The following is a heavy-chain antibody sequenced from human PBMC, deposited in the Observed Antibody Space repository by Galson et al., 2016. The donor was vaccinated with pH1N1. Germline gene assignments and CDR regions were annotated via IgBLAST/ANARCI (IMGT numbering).Heavy chain of an antibody. D-gene: IGHD3-16*01. J-gene: IGHJ4*02. CDR3: VKQIGGSGAY. CDR1: RFTFNTFW. CDR2: INQDGSKK. Sequence: SLRLSCAASRFTFNTFWMSWVRQAPGKGLEWVANINQDGSKKYYVDSVKGRFNISRDNAKNSVYLQMNSLRVEDAALYYWVKQIGGSGAYWGQGTLVTVAS. V-gene: IGHV3-7*01.